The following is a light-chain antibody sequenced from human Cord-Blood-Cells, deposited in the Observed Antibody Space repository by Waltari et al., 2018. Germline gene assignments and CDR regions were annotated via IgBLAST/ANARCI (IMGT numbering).Light chain of an antibody. CDR2: DAS. CDR1: SSDVGGYNY. CDR3: SSYTSSSTWV. V-gene: IGLV2-14*01. Sequence: QSALTQPASVSGSPGQSITISCTGTSSDVGGYNYVSWYQQHPGKAPKLMIYDASKGPSGVSNRFSGSKSGNTASLTISGLQAEDEADYYCSSYTSSSTWVFGGGTKLTVL. J-gene: IGLJ3*02.